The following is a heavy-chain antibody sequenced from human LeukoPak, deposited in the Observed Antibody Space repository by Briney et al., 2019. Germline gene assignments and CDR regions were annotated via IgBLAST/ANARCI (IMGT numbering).Heavy chain of an antibody. V-gene: IGHV4-59*01. D-gene: IGHD4-17*01. CDR1: GGSISYYY. CDR3: AREDPQTTVPEGMDV. Sequence: SETLSLTCTVSGGSISYYYWSWIRQSPGKGLEWIGYIYYSGTTNYNPSLKSRVTISVDTSKNQFSLQLRSVTAADTTVYYCAREDPQTTVPEGMDVWGQGTTVTVSS. J-gene: IGHJ6*02. CDR2: IYYSGTT.